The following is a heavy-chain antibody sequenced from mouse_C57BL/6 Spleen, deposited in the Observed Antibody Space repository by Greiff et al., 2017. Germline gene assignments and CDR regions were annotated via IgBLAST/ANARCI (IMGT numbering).Heavy chain of an antibody. CDR3: ARRVLGFDY. V-gene: IGHV5-9*01. D-gene: IGHD3-1*01. CDR2: ISGGGGNT. J-gene: IGHJ2*01. CDR1: GFTFSSYT. Sequence: DVKLVASGGGLVKPGGSLKLSCAASGFTFSSYTMSWVRQTPEKRLEWVATISGGGGNTYYPDSVKGRFTISRDNAKNTLYLQMSSLRSEDTALYYCARRVLGFDYWGQGTTLTVSS.